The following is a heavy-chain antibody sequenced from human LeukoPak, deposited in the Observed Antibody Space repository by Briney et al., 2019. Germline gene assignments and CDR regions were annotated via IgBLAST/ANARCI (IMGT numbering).Heavy chain of an antibody. CDR2: IYYSGST. Sequence: SETLSLTCTVSGGSISSGGYYWSWIRQHPGKGLEWIGYIYYSGSTYYNPSLKSRVTISVDTSKNQFSLKLSSVTAADTAVYYCARDSSRLYWFDPWGQGTLVTVSS. V-gene: IGHV4-31*03. J-gene: IGHJ5*02. CDR3: ARDSSRLYWFDP. CDR1: GGSISSGGYY. D-gene: IGHD6-25*01.